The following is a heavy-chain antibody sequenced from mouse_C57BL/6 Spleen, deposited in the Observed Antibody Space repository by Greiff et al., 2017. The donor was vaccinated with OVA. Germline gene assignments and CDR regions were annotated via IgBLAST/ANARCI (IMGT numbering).Heavy chain of an antibody. Sequence: QVQLQQSGPELVKPGASVKISCKASGYAFSSSWMNWVKQRPGKGLEWIGRIYPGDGDTNYNGKFKGKATLTADKSSSTASMQLSSLTSEDSAVYFCARENYYGSSPFAYWGQGTLVTVSA. D-gene: IGHD1-1*01. CDR3: ARENYYGSSPFAY. V-gene: IGHV1-82*01. CDR1: GYAFSSSW. J-gene: IGHJ3*01. CDR2: IYPGDGDT.